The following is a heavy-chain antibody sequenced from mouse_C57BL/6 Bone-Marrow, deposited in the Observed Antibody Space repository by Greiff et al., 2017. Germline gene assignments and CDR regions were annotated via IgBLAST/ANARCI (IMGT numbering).Heavy chain of an antibody. J-gene: IGHJ2*01. Sequence: RVESGASVKMSCKASGYTFTDYNMHWVKQSHGKSLEWIGYINPNNGGTSYNQKFKGKATLTVNKSSSTAYMELRSLTSEDSAVYYCARNPSYYYLDYWGQGTTLTVSS. D-gene: IGHD1-1*01. V-gene: IGHV1-22*01. CDR2: INPNNGGT. CDR3: ARNPSYYYLDY. CDR1: GYTFTDYN.